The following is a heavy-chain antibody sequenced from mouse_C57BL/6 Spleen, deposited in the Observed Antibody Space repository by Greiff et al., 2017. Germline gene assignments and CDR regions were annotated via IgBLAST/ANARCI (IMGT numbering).Heavy chain of an antibody. Sequence: QVQLQQPGTELVKPGASVKLSCKASGYTFTSYWMHWVKQRPGQGLEWIGNINPSNGGTNYNEKFKSKATLTVDKSSSTAYMQLSSLTSADSAVXYCARETYGNYPAWCAYWGQGTLVTVSA. J-gene: IGHJ3*01. CDR1: GYTFTSYW. V-gene: IGHV1-53*01. D-gene: IGHD2-1*01. CDR2: INPSNGGT. CDR3: ARETYGNYPAWCAY.